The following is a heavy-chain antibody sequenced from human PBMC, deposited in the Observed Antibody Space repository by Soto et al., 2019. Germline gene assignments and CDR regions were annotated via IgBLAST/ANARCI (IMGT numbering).Heavy chain of an antibody. V-gene: IGHV4-30-2*01. CDR1: RGSISRGGYS. CDR2: IYHSGST. J-gene: IGHJ4*02. Sequence: PSETLSLTCAGYRGSISRGGYSWSLIRQPPGKGLEWIGYIYHSGSTYYNPSLKSRVTISVDRSKNQFSLKLSSVTAADTAVYYCARVPAYWGQGSLVTVSS. CDR3: ARVPAY.